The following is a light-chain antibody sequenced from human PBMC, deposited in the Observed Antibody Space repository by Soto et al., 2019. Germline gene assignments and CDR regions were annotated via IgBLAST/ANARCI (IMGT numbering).Light chain of an antibody. J-gene: IGLJ1*01. CDR2: DVS. Sequence: QSALTQPASVSGSPGQTITISCTGTSSDVGGYDYVSWHQQHPGKAPKLMIYDVSKRPSGVSNRFSGSKSGNTASLTISGLQAEDEAEYFCRSKRGSTGVFGTGTKVTVL. CDR1: SSDVGGYDY. V-gene: IGLV2-14*01. CDR3: RSKRGSTGV.